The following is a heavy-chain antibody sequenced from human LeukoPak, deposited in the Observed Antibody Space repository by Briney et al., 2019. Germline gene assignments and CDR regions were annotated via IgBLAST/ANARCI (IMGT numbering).Heavy chain of an antibody. J-gene: IGHJ4*02. CDR2: ISGSGGST. D-gene: IGHD3-3*01. V-gene: IGHV3-23*01. CDR3: ATPFWSGYYRPFDH. Sequence: GGSLRLSCAASGFTFSSYAMSWVRQAPGKGLEWVSAISGSGGSTYYADSVKGRFTISRDNSKNTLYLQMNSLRAEDTAVYYCATPFWSGYYRPFDHWGQGTLVTVSS. CDR1: GFTFSSYA.